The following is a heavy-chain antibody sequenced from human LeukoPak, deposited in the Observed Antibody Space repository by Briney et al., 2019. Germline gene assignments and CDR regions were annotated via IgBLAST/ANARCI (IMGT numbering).Heavy chain of an antibody. D-gene: IGHD3-22*01. V-gene: IGHV1-69*13. Sequence: GASVKVSCKASGGTFSSYAISWVRQAPGQGLEWMGGIIPIFGTANYAQKFQGRVTITADEPTSTAYMELSSLRSEDTAVYYCARVPYYYDSSGPYWYFDPWGRGTLVTVSS. CDR1: GGTFSSYA. J-gene: IGHJ2*01. CDR3: ARVPYYYDSSGPYWYFDP. CDR2: IIPIFGTA.